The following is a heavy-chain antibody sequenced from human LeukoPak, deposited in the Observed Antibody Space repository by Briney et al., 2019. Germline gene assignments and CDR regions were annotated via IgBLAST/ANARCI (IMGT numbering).Heavy chain of an antibody. CDR2: INPNSGGT. Sequence: ASVKVSCKASGYTFNAYFMHWVRQAPGQGLEWMGWINPNSGGTNYAQKFQGRVTMTRDTSISTAYMELGRLRSDDTAVYYCAREGGYYYDSSGYYGYWGQGTLVTVSS. CDR1: GYTFNAYF. D-gene: IGHD3-22*01. CDR3: AREGGYYYDSSGYYGY. V-gene: IGHV1-2*02. J-gene: IGHJ4*02.